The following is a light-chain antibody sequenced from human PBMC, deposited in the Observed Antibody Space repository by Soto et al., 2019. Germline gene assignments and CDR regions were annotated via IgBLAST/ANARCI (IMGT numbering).Light chain of an antibody. CDR1: QGIGTY. CDR2: ASS. J-gene: IGKJ1*01. CDR3: QQVDSYPRT. Sequence: GDRVPFTYLASQGIGTYLVWYQQKSGKAPTVLIYASSTLQTGVPSRFSGSGSGTDFSLTISSLHPEDVATYYCQQVDSYPRTFGQGTKVDIK. V-gene: IGKV1-9*01.